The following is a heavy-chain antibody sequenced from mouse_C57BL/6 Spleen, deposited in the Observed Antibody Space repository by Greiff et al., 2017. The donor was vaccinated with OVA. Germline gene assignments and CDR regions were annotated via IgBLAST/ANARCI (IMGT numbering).Heavy chain of an antibody. CDR1: GFTFSSYA. Sequence: DVQLVESGGGLVKPGGSLKLSCAASGFTFSSYAMSWVRQTPEKRLEWVATISDGGSYTYYPDNVKGRFTISRDNAKNNLYLQMSHLKSEDTAMYYCARGYYGSSPYYAMDYWGQGTSVTVSS. D-gene: IGHD1-1*01. CDR3: ARGYYGSSPYYAMDY. J-gene: IGHJ4*01. CDR2: ISDGGSYT. V-gene: IGHV5-4*01.